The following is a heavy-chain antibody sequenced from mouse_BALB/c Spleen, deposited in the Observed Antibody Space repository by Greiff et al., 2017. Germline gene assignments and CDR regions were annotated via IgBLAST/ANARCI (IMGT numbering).Heavy chain of an antibody. D-gene: IGHD1-1*01. Sequence: QVQLQQSGAELVRPGTSVKVSCKASGYAFTNYLIEWVKQRPGQGLEWIGVINPGSGGTNYNEKFKGKATLTADKTSSTAYMQLSSLTSDDSAVYFCARGITTVVPFAYWGQGTLVTVSA. J-gene: IGHJ3*01. V-gene: IGHV1-54*01. CDR1: GYAFTNYL. CDR3: ARGITTVVPFAY. CDR2: INPGSGGT.